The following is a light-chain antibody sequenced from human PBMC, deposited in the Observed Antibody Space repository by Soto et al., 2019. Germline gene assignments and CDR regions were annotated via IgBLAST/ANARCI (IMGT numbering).Light chain of an antibody. CDR1: QVISKF. CDR2: DAS. CDR3: QQYDHYPLT. J-gene: IGKJ4*01. Sequence: DIQMTQSPSSLSASVGDRVTITCRASQVISKFLNWYQLKPGKAPKLLIFDASELETGVTSRFSGHRSGTDFSFIISSLQPEDIATYYCQQYDHYPLTFGGGTKVDIK. V-gene: IGKV1-33*01.